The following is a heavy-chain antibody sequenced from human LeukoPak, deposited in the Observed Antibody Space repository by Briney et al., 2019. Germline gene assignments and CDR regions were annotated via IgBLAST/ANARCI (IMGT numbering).Heavy chain of an antibody. Sequence: PGGSLRLSCAASGFTFSSYAVHWVRQAPGKGLEWVAVISYDGSNKYYADSVKGRFTISRDNSKNTLYLQMNSLRAEDTAVYYCARDQWIDWQWYYYMDVWGKGTTVTVSS. J-gene: IGHJ6*03. CDR2: ISYDGSNK. CDR3: ARDQWIDWQWYYYMDV. V-gene: IGHV3-30*04. CDR1: GFTFSSYA. D-gene: IGHD5-12*01.